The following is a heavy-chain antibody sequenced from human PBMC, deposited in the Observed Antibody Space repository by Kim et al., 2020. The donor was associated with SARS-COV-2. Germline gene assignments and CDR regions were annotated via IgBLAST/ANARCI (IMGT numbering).Heavy chain of an antibody. CDR2: ISYDGSNK. J-gene: IGHJ3*02. V-gene: IGHV3-30-3*01. CDR3: ARDFGAPGLWFGELSYKLDAFDI. CDR1: GFTFSSYA. Sequence: GGSLRLSCAASGFTFSSYAMHWVRQAPGKGLEWVAVISYDGSNKYYADSVKGRFTISRDNSKNTLYLQMNSLRAEDTAVYYCARDFGAPGLWFGELSYKLDAFDIWGQGTMVTVSS. D-gene: IGHD3-10*01.